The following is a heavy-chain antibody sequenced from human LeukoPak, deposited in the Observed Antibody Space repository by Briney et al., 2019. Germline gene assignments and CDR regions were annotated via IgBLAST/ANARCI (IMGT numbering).Heavy chain of an antibody. CDR1: GFTFSSYW. D-gene: IGHD3-3*01. V-gene: IGHV3-7*01. J-gene: IGHJ6*02. CDR2: IKQDGSEK. Sequence: GGSLRLSCAASGFTFSSYWMSWVRQAPGKGLEWVANIKQDGSEKYYVDSVKGRFTISRDNAKNSLYLPMNSLRAEDTAVYYCARGRGDPGVTIFGVVIHYYYYGMDVWGQGTTVTVSS. CDR3: ARGRGDPGVTIFGVVIHYYYYGMDV.